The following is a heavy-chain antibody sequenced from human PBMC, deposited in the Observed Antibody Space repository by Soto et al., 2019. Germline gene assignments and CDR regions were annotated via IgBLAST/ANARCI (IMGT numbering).Heavy chain of an antibody. V-gene: IGHV1-2*02. Sequence: QVQLVQSGAEVKKPGASVKVSCKASGYTFTGYYMHWVRQAPGQGLEWMGWINPNSGGTNYVQKFQGRVTMTRDTSISTAYMELSRLRSDDTAVYYCARTYYYDSSGYYTLIYWGQGTLVTVSS. CDR3: ARTYYYDSSGYYTLIY. D-gene: IGHD3-22*01. J-gene: IGHJ4*02. CDR1: GYTFTGYY. CDR2: INPNSGGT.